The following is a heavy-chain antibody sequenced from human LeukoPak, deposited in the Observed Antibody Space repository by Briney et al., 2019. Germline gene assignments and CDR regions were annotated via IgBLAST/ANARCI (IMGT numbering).Heavy chain of an antibody. J-gene: IGHJ5*02. CDR2: IYYSGST. CDR1: GGSISSSSYY. D-gene: IGHD3-22*01. V-gene: IGHV4-39*07. CDR3: ARIRRDSSGYYYDWFDP. Sequence: SETLSLTCTVSGGSISSSSYYWGWIRQPPGKGLEWIGSIYYSGSTYYNPSLKSRVTISVDTSKNQFSLKLSSVTAADTAVYYCARIRRDSSGYYYDWFDPWGQGTLVTVSS.